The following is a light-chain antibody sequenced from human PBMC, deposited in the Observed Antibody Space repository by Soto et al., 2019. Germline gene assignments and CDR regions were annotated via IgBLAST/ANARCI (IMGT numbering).Light chain of an antibody. V-gene: IGKV3-15*01. CDR3: QQYNNRPFT. J-gene: IGKJ3*01. CDR1: HSVSSN. Sequence: EIVMTQSPATLSVSPGXRATLSCRASHSVSSNLAWYQQKPGQAPRLLIYGASTRATGIPARFSGSGSGTEFTLTISSLQSEDFAVYYCQQYNNRPFTFGPGTKVDIK. CDR2: GAS.